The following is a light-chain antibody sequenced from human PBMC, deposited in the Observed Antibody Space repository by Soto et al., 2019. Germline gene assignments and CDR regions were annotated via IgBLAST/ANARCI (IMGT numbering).Light chain of an antibody. CDR1: QGIRND. V-gene: IGKV1-27*01. CDR2: AAS. Sequence: EIQMTHSPSSLSASVGYRVTITFRASQGIRNDLGWYQQKPGKAPKRLIYAASTLQSGVPSRFIGSGSGTDFTLTISSLQPDDFATYYCQQYNVYWTFGQGTKVDIK. J-gene: IGKJ1*01. CDR3: QQYNVYWT.